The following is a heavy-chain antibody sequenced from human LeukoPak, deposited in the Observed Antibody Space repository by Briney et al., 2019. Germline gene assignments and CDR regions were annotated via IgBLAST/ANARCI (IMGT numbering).Heavy chain of an antibody. CDR3: ARGGTRFDP. Sequence: PSETLSLTCTVSGGSISSYYWSWIRQPPGKGLEWIGYFYYSGSTNYNPSLKSRVTISVDTSKNQFSLRLSSVTAADTAVYYCARGGTRFDPWGQGTLVTVSS. CDR2: FYYSGST. J-gene: IGHJ5*02. D-gene: IGHD3-16*01. V-gene: IGHV4-59*01. CDR1: GGSISSYY.